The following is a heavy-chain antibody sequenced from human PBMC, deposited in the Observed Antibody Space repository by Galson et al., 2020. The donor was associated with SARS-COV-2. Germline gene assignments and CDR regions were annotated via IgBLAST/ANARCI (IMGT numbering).Heavy chain of an antibody. CDR1: GLTISSYG. CDR3: ARARDFYVDY. V-gene: IGHV3-33*01. D-gene: IGHD2-21*02. J-gene: IGHJ4*02. CDR2: IWYDGSNK. Sequence: QLGESLKISCAASGLTISSYGMHWVRQATGKGLEWVAVIWYDGSNKYYADSVKGRFTISRDNSKNTLYLQMNSLRAEDTAVYYCARARDFYVDYWGQGTLVTVSS.